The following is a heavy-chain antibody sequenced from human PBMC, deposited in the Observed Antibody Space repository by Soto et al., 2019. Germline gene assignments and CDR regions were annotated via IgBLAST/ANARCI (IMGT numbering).Heavy chain of an antibody. J-gene: IGHJ5*01. D-gene: IGHD2-15*01. V-gene: IGHV1-8*02. CDR2: MNPNTGVTKT. CDR1: GYTFTYYD. CDR3: ARGASPDYSVGDNARGDRFES. Sequence: QVQLVQSGAELKKPGASVRVSCKASGYTFTYYDINWVRQAAGQGLEWMGWMNPNTGVTKTDYLEKFEGRLTMTRDMSIGTAYLEIRKLRSEDTAVYYCARGASPDYSVGDNARGDRFESWGHGTVVTVSS.